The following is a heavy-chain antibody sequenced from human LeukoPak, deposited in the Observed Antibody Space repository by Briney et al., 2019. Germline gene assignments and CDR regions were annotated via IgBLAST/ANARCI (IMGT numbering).Heavy chain of an antibody. J-gene: IGHJ4*02. CDR1: GGSISSSSYY. CDR3: ASYSSSWYNPFDY. D-gene: IGHD6-13*01. Sequence: SETLSLTCTVSGGSISSSSYYWGWIRQPPGKGLEWIGSIYYSGSTYYNPSLKSRVTISVDTSKNQFSLKLSSVTAADTAVYYCASYSSSWYNPFDYWGRGTLVTVSS. V-gene: IGHV4-39*01. CDR2: IYYSGST.